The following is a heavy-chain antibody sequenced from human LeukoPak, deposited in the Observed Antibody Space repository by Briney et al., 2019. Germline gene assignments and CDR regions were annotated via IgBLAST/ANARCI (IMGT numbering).Heavy chain of an antibody. CDR3: VPQWLGTS. D-gene: IGHD6-19*01. CDR1: GFTFSSYT. CDR2: ISSNGGST. V-gene: IGHV3-64D*06. J-gene: IGHJ5*02. Sequence: GGSLRLSCSASGFTFSSYTMHWVRQAPGRGLEYVSLISSNGGSTYYADSVKGRFTISRDNSKNTLYLQMSSLRAEDTAVYYCVPQWLGTSWGQGTLVTVAS.